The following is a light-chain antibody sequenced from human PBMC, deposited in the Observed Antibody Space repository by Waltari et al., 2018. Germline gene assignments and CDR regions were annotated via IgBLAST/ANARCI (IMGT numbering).Light chain of an antibody. CDR3: CSYAGSSYVV. J-gene: IGLJ2*01. CDR2: EGS. CDR1: SSAVGSYNL. V-gene: IGLV2-23*01. Sequence: QSALTQPASVSGSPGQSLTISCTGTSSAVGSYNLVSWYQQHPGKAPKLMIYEGSKRPSGVSNRFSGSKSGNTASLTISGLQAEDEADYYCCSYAGSSYVVFGGGTKLTVL.